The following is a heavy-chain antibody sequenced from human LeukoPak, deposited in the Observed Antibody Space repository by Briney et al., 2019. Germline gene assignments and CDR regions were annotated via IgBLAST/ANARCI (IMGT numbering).Heavy chain of an antibody. D-gene: IGHD2-15*01. Sequence: SVTVSCKASGGTFSSYAISWVRQAPGQGLEWMGGIIPIFGTANYAQKFQGRVTITADKSTSTAYMELSSLRSEDTAVYYCARVPVGYCSGGSCFTSYYFDYWGQGTLVTVSS. J-gene: IGHJ4*02. CDR2: IIPIFGTA. CDR3: ARVPVGYCSGGSCFTSYYFDY. V-gene: IGHV1-69*06. CDR1: GGTFSSYA.